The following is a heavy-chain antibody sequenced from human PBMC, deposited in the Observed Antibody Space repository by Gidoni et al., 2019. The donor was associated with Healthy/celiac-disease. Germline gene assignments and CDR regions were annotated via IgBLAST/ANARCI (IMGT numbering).Heavy chain of an antibody. J-gene: IGHJ4*02. Sequence: EVQLVESGGGLVKPGGSLRLSCAASGFTFSNAWMSWVRQAPGKGLEWVGRIKSKTDGGTTDYAAPVKGRFTISRDDSKNTLYLQMNSLKTEDTAVYYCTTDPLLRFLEWFVDYWGQGTLVTVSS. D-gene: IGHD3-3*01. CDR2: IKSKTDGGTT. CDR3: TTDPLLRFLEWFVDY. V-gene: IGHV3-15*01. CDR1: GFTFSNAW.